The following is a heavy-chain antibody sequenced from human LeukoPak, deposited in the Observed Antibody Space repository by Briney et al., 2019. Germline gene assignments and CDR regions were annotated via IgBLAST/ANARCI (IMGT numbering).Heavy chain of an antibody. D-gene: IGHD3-3*01. CDR1: GYSFTSYW. CDR2: IYPGDSDT. V-gene: IGHV5-51*01. J-gene: IGHJ4*02. Sequence: GESLKISCKGSGYSFTSYWIGWVRQMPGKGLGGMGIIYPGDSDTRYRPSFQGQVTISADKSISTAYLQWSSLKASDTAMYYCARLGDPITIFGVVTPPDYWGQGTLVTVSS. CDR3: ARLGDPITIFGVVTPPDY.